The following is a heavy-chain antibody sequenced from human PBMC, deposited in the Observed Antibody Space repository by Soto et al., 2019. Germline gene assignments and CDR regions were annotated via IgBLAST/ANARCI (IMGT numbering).Heavy chain of an antibody. V-gene: IGHV2-70*01. CDR2: IDWDDDK. D-gene: IGHD2-21*01. Sequence: SGPTLVNPTQTLTLTCTFSGFSLSTSGMCVSWIRQPPGKALEWLALIDWDDDKYYSTSLKTRLTISKDTSKNQVVLTMTNMDPVETAPYYCARSTLVSDAFDIWGQGTMVTVSS. J-gene: IGHJ3*02. CDR3: ARSTLVSDAFDI. CDR1: GFSLSTSGMC.